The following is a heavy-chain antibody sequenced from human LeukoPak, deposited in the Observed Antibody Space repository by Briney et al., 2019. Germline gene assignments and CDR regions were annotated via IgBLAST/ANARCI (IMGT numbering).Heavy chain of an antibody. V-gene: IGHV3-7*01. CDR3: ARDRGYSNFDY. CDR1: GFGFSNYW. CDR2: MNEGGSEK. Sequence: GGSLRLSCAASGFGFSNYWMSWVRQAPGKGLEWVANMNEGGSEKNYVDSVKGRFTISRDNAQDSLYLQMNSLRAEDTAVYYCARDRGYSNFDYWGQGTLLTVSS. D-gene: IGHD4-11*01. J-gene: IGHJ4*02.